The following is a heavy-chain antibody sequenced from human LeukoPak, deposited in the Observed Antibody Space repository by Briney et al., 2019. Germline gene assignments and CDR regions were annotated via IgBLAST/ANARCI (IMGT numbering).Heavy chain of an antibody. Sequence: SETLSLTCTVSGGSISSSNYYWGWIRQPPGKGLEWIGSIYYSGSTYYNPSLKSRVTISVDTSKNQFSLKLSSVTAADTAVYYCARSEREYSSGWYHPRWFDPWGQGTLVTVSS. CDR1: GGSISSSNYY. J-gene: IGHJ5*02. V-gene: IGHV4-39*01. D-gene: IGHD6-19*01. CDR2: IYYSGST. CDR3: ARSEREYSSGWYHPRWFDP.